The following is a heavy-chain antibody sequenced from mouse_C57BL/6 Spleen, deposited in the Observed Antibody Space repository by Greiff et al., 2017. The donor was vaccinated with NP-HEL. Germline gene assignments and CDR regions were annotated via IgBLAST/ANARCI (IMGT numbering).Heavy chain of an antibody. D-gene: IGHD2-5*01. CDR1: GFTFSSYA. Sequence: EVHLVESGGGLVKPGGSLKLSCAASGFTFSSYAMSWVRQTPEKRLEWVATISDGGSYTYYPDNVKGRFTISRDNAKNNLYLQMSHLKSEDTAMYYCARDSNYFDYWGQGTLVTVSA. CDR2: ISDGGSYT. V-gene: IGHV5-4*01. J-gene: IGHJ3*01. CDR3: ARDSNYFDY.